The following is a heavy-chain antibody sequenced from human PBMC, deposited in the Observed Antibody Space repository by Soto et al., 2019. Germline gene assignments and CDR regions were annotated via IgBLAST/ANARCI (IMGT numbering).Heavy chain of an antibody. CDR2: IIPILGIA. J-gene: IGHJ5*02. CDR1: GGTFSSYT. CDR3: ARDIGSSWYLPSNWFDP. D-gene: IGHD6-13*01. Sequence: QVQLVQSGAEVKKPGSSVKVPCKASGGTFSSYTISWVRQAPGQGLEWMGRIIPILGIANYAQKFQGRVTITADKSTSTAYMELSSLRSEDTAVYYCARDIGSSWYLPSNWFDPWGQGTLVTVSS. V-gene: IGHV1-69*08.